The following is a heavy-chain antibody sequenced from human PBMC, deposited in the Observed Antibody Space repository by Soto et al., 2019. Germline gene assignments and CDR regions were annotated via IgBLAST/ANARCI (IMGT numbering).Heavy chain of an antibody. Sequence: SETLSLTCAVYGGSFSGYYWSWIRQPPGKGLEWIGEINHSGSTNYNPSLKSRVTISVDKSKNQFSLKLTSVTAADTAVYYCARSGGYSYGDYWAQGTLVTVSS. CDR3: ARSGGYSYGDY. CDR2: INHSGST. J-gene: IGHJ4*02. V-gene: IGHV4-34*01. D-gene: IGHD5-18*01. CDR1: GGSFSGYY.